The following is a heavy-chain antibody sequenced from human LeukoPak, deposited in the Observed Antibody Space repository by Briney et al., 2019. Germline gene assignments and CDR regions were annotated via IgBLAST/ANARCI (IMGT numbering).Heavy chain of an antibody. Sequence: GGSLRLSCAASGFTFSSYAMSWVRQAPGKGLAWVSTISGGSGSTYCTDSVKGRFTISRDNSKNTLYLQMNSLRAEDTAVYYCAKSGYYGFYFDYWGQGTLVTVSS. V-gene: IGHV3-23*01. D-gene: IGHD3-3*01. CDR3: AKSGYYGFYFDY. J-gene: IGHJ4*02. CDR1: GFTFSSYA. CDR2: ISGGSGST.